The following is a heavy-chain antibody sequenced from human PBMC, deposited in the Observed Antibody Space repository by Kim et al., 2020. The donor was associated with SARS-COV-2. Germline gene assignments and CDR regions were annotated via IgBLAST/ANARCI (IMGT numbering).Heavy chain of an antibody. J-gene: IGHJ5*02. D-gene: IGHD3-10*01. V-gene: IGHV4-39*01. CDR2: IHSTRSA. CDR3: VRYMSAFASPKFEP. Sequence: SETLSLTCTVSGDSISGNSYYWGWIRQPPGKGPEWIGHIHSTRSAYYNPSLKSRVAISVDTSKTQFSLNLRSVPAAATAAYYCVRYMSAFASPKFEPWG. CDR1: GDSISGNSYY.